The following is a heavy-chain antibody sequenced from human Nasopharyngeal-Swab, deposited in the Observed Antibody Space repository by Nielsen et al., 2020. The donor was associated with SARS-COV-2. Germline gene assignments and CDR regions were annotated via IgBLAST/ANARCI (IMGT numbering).Heavy chain of an antibody. V-gene: IGHV4-39*01. D-gene: IGHD2-15*01. Sequence: SETLSLTCTVSGGSISSSSYHWGWIRQPPGKGLEWIGSIYYSGSTYYNPSLKSRVTISVDTSKNQFSLKLSSVTAADTAVYYCARSVRGCSGGSCYSVEDVWGQGTTVTVSS. CDR2: IYYSGST. CDR3: ARSVRGCSGGSCYSVEDV. J-gene: IGHJ6*02. CDR1: GGSISSSSYH.